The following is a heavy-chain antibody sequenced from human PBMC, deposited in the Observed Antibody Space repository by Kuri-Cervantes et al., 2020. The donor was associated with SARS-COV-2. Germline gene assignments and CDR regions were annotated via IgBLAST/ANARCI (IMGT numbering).Heavy chain of an antibody. D-gene: IGHD5-24*01. CDR1: GFTFSSYG. J-gene: IGHJ6*02. Sequence: GESLKISCAASGFTFSSYGMHWVRQAPGKGLEWVAVIWYDGSNKYYADSVEGRFTISRDNSKNTLYLQMNSLRAEDTAVYYCAREEDGYYYYYAMDVWGQGTTVTVSS. CDR2: IWYDGSNK. V-gene: IGHV3-33*01. CDR3: AREEDGYYYYYAMDV.